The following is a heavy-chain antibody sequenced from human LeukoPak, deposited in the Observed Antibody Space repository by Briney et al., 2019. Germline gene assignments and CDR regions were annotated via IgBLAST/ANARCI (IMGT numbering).Heavy chain of an antibody. V-gene: IGHV1-8*03. Sequence: ASVKVSCKASGYTFTSYDINWVRQATGQGLEWMGWMNPNSGNTGYAQKFQGRVTITRNTSISTAYMELSSLRSEDTAVYYCAREPQLAAAGLDYWGQGTLVTVSS. J-gene: IGHJ4*02. CDR3: AREPQLAAAGLDY. CDR1: GYTFTSYD. D-gene: IGHD6-13*01. CDR2: MNPNSGNT.